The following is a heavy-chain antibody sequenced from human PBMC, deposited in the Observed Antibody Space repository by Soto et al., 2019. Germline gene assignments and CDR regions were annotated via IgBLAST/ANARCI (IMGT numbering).Heavy chain of an antibody. V-gene: IGHV1-24*01. D-gene: IGHD6-19*01. J-gene: IGHJ4*02. CDR3: ATSPVGIPYSSGWRRTFDY. CDR1: GYTLTELS. Sequence: ASVKVSCKVSGYTLTELSMHWVRQAPGKGLEWMGGFDPEDGETIYAQKFQGRVTMTEDTSTDTAYMELSSLRSEDTAVYYCATSPVGIPYSSGWRRTFDYWGQGTLVTVSS. CDR2: FDPEDGET.